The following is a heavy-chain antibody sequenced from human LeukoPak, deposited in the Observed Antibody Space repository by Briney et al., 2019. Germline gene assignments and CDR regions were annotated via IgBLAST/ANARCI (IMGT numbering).Heavy chain of an antibody. CDR2: IYDSGNE. Sequence: KPSETLSLTCTVSGGSISTSAFYWGWLRQPPGRGLEWIGSIYDSGNEFYNPSLKSRVTISADTSKHQFSLKLNSVTAADTAMYYCARQISDYYYYYMDVWGEGITVTVSS. V-gene: IGHV4-39*01. CDR3: ARQISDYYYYYMDV. D-gene: IGHD2/OR15-2a*01. J-gene: IGHJ6*03. CDR1: GGSISTSAFY.